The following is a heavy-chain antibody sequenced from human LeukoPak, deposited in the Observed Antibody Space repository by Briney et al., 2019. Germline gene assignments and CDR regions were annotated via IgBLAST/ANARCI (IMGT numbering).Heavy chain of an antibody. CDR2: INPNSGGT. V-gene: IGHV1-2*04. D-gene: IGHD1-26*01. CDR3: ARGRGIVGATREYFQH. J-gene: IGHJ1*01. CDR1: GYTFTGYY. Sequence: ASVKVSCKASGYTFTGYYMHWVRQASGQGLEWMGWINPNSGGTNYAQKFQGWVTMTRDTSISTAYMELSRLRSDDTAVYYCARGRGIVGATREYFQHWGQGTLVTVSS.